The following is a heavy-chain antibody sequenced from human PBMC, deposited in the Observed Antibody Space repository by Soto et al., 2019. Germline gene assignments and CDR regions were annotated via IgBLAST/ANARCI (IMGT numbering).Heavy chain of an antibody. Sequence: QVQLVQSGAEVKKPGASVKVSCKASGYTFTGYYMHWVRQAPGQGLEWMGWINPNSGGTNYAQKFQGRVTMTRDTSISTAYMELSRLRSDDTAVYYCASPHCTNGVCRPYYYYGMDVWGQGTTVTVSS. J-gene: IGHJ6*02. V-gene: IGHV1-2*02. CDR1: GYTFTGYY. CDR3: ASPHCTNGVCRPYYYYGMDV. D-gene: IGHD2-8*01. CDR2: INPNSGGT.